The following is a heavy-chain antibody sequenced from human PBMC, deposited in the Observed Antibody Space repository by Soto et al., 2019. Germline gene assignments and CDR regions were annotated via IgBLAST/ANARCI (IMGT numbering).Heavy chain of an antibody. J-gene: IGHJ4*02. CDR2: IRSKANSYAT. Sequence: GGSLRLSCAASGFTFSGSAMHWVRQASGKGLEWVGRIRSKANSYATIYAASVKGRFTISRDVSKNTLYLQMNSLKTEDTAVYFCSYGANQYFDYWGQGALVTVSS. V-gene: IGHV3-73*01. CDR3: SYGANQYFDY. D-gene: IGHD4-17*01. CDR1: GFTFSGSA.